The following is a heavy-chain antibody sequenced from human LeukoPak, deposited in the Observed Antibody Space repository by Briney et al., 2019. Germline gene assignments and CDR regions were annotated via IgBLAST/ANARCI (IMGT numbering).Heavy chain of an antibody. J-gene: IGHJ4*02. CDR3: AKAPRPWVGGATGSRYYFDY. V-gene: IGHV3-30*18. CDR2: ISYDGSNK. D-gene: IGHD1-26*01. CDR1: GFTFSGYG. Sequence: GRSLRLSCAASGFTFSGYGVHWVRQAPGKGLEWVAVISYDGSNKYYADSVKGRFTISRDNSKNTLYLQMNSLRAEDTAVYYCAKAPRPWVGGATGSRYYFDYWGQGTLVTVSS.